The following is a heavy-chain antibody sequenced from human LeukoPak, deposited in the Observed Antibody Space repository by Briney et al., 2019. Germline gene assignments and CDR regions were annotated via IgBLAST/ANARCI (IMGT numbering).Heavy chain of an antibody. Sequence: ASVKVSCKAFGYTFTSYYMHWVRQAPGQGPEWMGWINPNSGGTNYAQKFQGRVTMTRDTSISTVYMELSRLRSDDTAVFYCARGLAAALGYFDYWGQGTLVTVSS. CDR2: INPNSGGT. CDR3: ARGLAAALGYFDY. V-gene: IGHV1-2*02. CDR1: GYTFTSYY. J-gene: IGHJ4*02. D-gene: IGHD2-15*01.